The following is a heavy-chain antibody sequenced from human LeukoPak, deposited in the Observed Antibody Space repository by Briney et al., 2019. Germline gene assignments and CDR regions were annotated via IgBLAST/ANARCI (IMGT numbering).Heavy chain of an antibody. CDR2: IHYSVST. CDR3: ARKYTSSWYPDLDFDS. Sequence: AETLSLTCTVSSGSISRSTYYWGWIRQPPGKGLEWIGSIHYSVSTYYNQSLNSRVIISLDTSKSQFSLKVISVTDPDTAVYYCARKYTSSWYPDLDFDSWGQGTLVTVSS. CDR1: SGSISRSTYY. V-gene: IGHV4-39*01. D-gene: IGHD6-13*01. J-gene: IGHJ4*02.